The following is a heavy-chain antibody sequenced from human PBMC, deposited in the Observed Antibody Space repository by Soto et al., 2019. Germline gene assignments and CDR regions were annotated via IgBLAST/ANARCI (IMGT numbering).Heavy chain of an antibody. V-gene: IGHV1-69*13. J-gene: IGHJ6*02. Sequence: ASVKVSCKASGDTDTNYVISWVRQAPGQGLEWMGGIFPKFGTTYSAQKLQDRLTITADESTTTVYMQLSSLRLDDTAVYYCEAEMTFGKLSVVWGQGTTVTVSS. CDR3: EAEMTFGKLSVV. CDR2: IFPKFGTT. CDR1: GDTDTNYV. D-gene: IGHD3-16*02.